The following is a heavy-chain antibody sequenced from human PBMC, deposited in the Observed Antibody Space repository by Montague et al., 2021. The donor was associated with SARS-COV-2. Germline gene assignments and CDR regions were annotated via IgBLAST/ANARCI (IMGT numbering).Heavy chain of an antibody. J-gene: IGHJ6*02. CDR3: AKSGYCNTKCAALDV. Sequence: SLRLSCAASGVSFSNYVMNWVRQAPGKGLEWVSSIGGSGVDTYYADSVKGRFAISRDNSNNTLYLQMDSLRAEDTALYHCAKSGYCNTKCAALDVWGQGTTVTVSS. CDR2: IGGSGVDT. CDR1: GVSFSNYV. D-gene: IGHD2-15*01. V-gene: IGHV3-23*01.